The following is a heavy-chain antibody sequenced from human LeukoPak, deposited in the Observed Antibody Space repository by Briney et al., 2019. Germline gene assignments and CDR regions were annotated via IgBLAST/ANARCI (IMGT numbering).Heavy chain of an antibody. Sequence: GGSLRLSCAASGFTFDDYAMHWVRHAPGKGLEWVSGISWNSGSIGYADSVKGRFTISRDNAKNSLYLQMNSLRAEDTALYYCAKDMGGGAMVMAWGQGTLVTVSS. J-gene: IGHJ5*02. D-gene: IGHD3-16*01. CDR1: GFTFDDYA. CDR2: ISWNSGSI. V-gene: IGHV3-9*01. CDR3: AKDMGGGAMVMA.